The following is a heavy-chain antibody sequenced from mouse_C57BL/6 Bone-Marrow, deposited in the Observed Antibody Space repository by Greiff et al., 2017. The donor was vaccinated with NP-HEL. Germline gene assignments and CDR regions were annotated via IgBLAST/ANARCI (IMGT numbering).Heavy chain of an antibody. CDR1: AYSITSGYS. Sequence: EVKLQEPGPGSVNLSQFLSPTSSVTAYSITSGYSWTWIRQFPGNKLEWMGYISYDGSNNYNPSLKNRISITRDTSKNQFFLKLNSVTTEDTATYYCEGLRRDWYFDVWGTGTTVTVSS. J-gene: IGHJ1*03. CDR3: EGLRRDWYFDV. V-gene: IGHV3-6*01. D-gene: IGHD2-12*01. CDR2: ISYDGSN.